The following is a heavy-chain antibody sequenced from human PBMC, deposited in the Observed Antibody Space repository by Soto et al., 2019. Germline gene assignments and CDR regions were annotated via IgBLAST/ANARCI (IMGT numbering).Heavy chain of an antibody. J-gene: IGHJ6*03. CDR2: TYYRSKWYI. CDR3: ARGSWDDVTGRYYMDV. D-gene: IGHD1-1*01. Sequence: PSQTLSLTCDISGDSVSSNSAACNWIRQTPSRGLEWLGRTYYRSKWYINYAVSVKSRITVNPDTSKNQFSLQLNSVTPEDTAVYFCARGSWDDVTGRYYMDVWGKGTTVTVSS. CDR1: GDSVSSNSAA. V-gene: IGHV6-1*01.